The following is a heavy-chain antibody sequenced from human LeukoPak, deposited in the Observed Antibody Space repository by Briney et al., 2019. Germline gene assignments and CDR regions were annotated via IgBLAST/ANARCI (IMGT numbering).Heavy chain of an antibody. CDR3: ARAGNCSSTSCYLGGNWFDP. Sequence: SETLSLTCTVSGGSISSHYWSWIRQPPGKGLEWIGYIYYSGSTNYNPSLKSRVTISVDTSKNQFSLKLSSVTAADTAVYYCARAGNCSSTSCYLGGNWFDPWGQGTLVTVSS. V-gene: IGHV4-59*11. J-gene: IGHJ5*02. CDR2: IYYSGST. D-gene: IGHD2-2*01. CDR1: GGSISSHY.